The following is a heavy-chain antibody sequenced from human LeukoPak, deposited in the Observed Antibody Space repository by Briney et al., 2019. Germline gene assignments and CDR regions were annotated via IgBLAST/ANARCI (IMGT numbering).Heavy chain of an antibody. CDR2: IYPRDGST. J-gene: IGHJ4*02. Sequence: ASVKVSCKASGYTFTSNSILWVRPAPGQGLEWMGMIYPRDGSTSYAQKFQGRVTVTRDTSTSTVHMELSGLRSEDTAVYYCARDQEGFDHWGQGTLVTVSS. CDR1: GYTFTSNS. CDR3: ARDQEGFDH. V-gene: IGHV1-46*01.